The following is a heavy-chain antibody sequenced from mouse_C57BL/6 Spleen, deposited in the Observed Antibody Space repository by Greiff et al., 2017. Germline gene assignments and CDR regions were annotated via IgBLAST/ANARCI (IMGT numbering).Heavy chain of an antibody. D-gene: IGHD3-2*02. CDR1: GYTFTSYW. Sequence: QVQLKQPGAELVMPGASVKLSCKASGYTFTSYWMHWVKQRPGQGLEWIGEIDPSDSYTNYNQKFKGKSTLTVDKSSSTAYMQLSSLTSEDSAVYYCARSGSGYGLAMDYWGQGTSVTVSS. CDR3: ARSGSGYGLAMDY. V-gene: IGHV1-69*01. J-gene: IGHJ4*01. CDR2: IDPSDSYT.